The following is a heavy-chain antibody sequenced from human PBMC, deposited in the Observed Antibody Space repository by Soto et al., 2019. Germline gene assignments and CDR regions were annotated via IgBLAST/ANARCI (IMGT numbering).Heavy chain of an antibody. V-gene: IGHV3-30-3*01. CDR1: GFTFTAFG. CDR2: ISFDGTTK. D-gene: IGHD3-10*01. J-gene: IGHJ4*02. CDR3: ARHRDGGTYTYIDH. Sequence: GGSLRLSCAASGFTFTAFGLHWVRQAPGKGLEWVGLISFDGTTKYFADSVRGRFTISRDNSKNMLFLQLNSLRVEDTAVYYCARHRDGGTYTYIDHWGPGTLVTVS.